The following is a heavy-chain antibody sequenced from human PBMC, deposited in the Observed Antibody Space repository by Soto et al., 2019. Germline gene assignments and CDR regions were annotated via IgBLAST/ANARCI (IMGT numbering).Heavy chain of an antibody. V-gene: IGHV3-23*01. CDR3: ARVSSSWYAGFFDL. D-gene: IGHD6-13*01. CDR1: GFTFSSHA. J-gene: IGHJ4*02. CDR2: LSDSGISI. Sequence: EVQLLESGGGLVQPGGSLRLSCTASGFTFSSHAMTWVRQAPGKGLEWVSGLSDSGISIYYEDSVKDRLTISRDNSKNTPYLQIHTLRTEGTAVYYCARVSSSWYAGFFDLWGQGTLVTVSS.